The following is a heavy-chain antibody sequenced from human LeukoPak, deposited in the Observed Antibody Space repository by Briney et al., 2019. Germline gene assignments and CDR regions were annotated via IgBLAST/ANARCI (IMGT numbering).Heavy chain of an antibody. Sequence: GGSLGLSCAASGFTFSSYAMSWVRQAPGKGLEWVSAISGSGGSTYYADSVKGRFTISRDNSKNTLYLQMNSLRAEDTAVYYCAKEGIVVVPAAMHGGGYWGQGTLVTVSS. CDR1: GFTFSSYA. CDR3: AKEGIVVVPAAMHGGGY. J-gene: IGHJ4*02. CDR2: ISGSGGST. D-gene: IGHD2-2*01. V-gene: IGHV3-23*01.